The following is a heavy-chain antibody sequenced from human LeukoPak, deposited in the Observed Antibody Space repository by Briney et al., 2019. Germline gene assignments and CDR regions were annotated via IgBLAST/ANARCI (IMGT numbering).Heavy chain of an antibody. D-gene: IGHD3-9*01. CDR2: IYYSGST. Sequence: SETLSLTCTVSGGSISSNSYFWSWIRQPPGKGLEWIGYIYYSGSTNYNPSLKSRVTISVDTSKNQFSLKLSSVTAADTAVYYCARLILKGNYYMDVWGKGTTVTISS. V-gene: IGHV4-61*01. J-gene: IGHJ6*03. CDR1: GGSISSNSYF. CDR3: ARLILKGNYYMDV.